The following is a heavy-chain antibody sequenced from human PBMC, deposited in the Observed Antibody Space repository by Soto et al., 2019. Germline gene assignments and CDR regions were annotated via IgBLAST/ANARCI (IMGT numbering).Heavy chain of an antibody. CDR3: VYDTGDYYDSSEAFPNAFDI. D-gene: IGHD3-22*01. Sequence: QVQLVQSGAEVKKPGSSVKVSCKASGGTFSSYTISWVRQAPGQGLEWMGRIIPILGIANYAQKFQGRVTITADKSTNTAYMELSSLRSEDTAVYYCVYDTGDYYDSSEAFPNAFDIWGQGTMVTVSS. CDR1: GGTFSSYT. J-gene: IGHJ3*02. CDR2: IIPILGIA. V-gene: IGHV1-69*02.